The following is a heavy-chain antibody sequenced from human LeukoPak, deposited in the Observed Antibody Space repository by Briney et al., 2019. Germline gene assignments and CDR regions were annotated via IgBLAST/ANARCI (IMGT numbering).Heavy chain of an antibody. D-gene: IGHD3-22*01. CDR3: ARDGYYDSSGYYYEDYYYYMDV. CDR1: GFTFSSYW. Sequence: PGGSLRLSCAASGFTFSSYWMHWVRQAPGKGLVWVSRINSDGSSTSYADSVKGRFTISRDNAKNSLYLQMNSLRAEDTAVYYCARDGYYDSSGYYYEDYYYYMDVWGKGTTVTVSS. J-gene: IGHJ6*03. V-gene: IGHV3-74*01. CDR2: INSDGSST.